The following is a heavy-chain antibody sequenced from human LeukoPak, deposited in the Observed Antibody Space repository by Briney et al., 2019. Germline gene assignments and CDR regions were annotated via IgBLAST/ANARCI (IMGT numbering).Heavy chain of an antibody. CDR3: AKVPYSGFYDSSGYYYYFDY. Sequence: GGSLRLSCAASGFTFSKYAVSWVRQAPGKGLEWVSSIIGSGDSTYYADSVKGRFTISRDNSKNTLFLQMNSLRADDTAVYYCAKVPYSGFYDSSGYYYYFDYWGQGTLVTVST. CDR1: GFTFSKYA. J-gene: IGHJ4*02. CDR2: IIGSGDST. D-gene: IGHD3-22*01. V-gene: IGHV3-23*01.